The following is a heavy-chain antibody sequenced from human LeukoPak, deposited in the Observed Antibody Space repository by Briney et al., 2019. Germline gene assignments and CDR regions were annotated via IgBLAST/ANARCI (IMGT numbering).Heavy chain of an antibody. V-gene: IGHV1-18*01. CDR3: ARDEGRVYYNSSGYYPRADY. D-gene: IGHD3-22*01. Sequence: ASVKVSCKASGYTFTNYGISWVRQAPGQGLEWMGWISAYNGDTNYAQKLQGRVTMTTDTSTSTAYMELRSLRSDDTAVYYCARDEGRVYYNSSGYYPRADYWGQGTLVTVSS. J-gene: IGHJ4*02. CDR1: GYTFTNYG. CDR2: ISAYNGDT.